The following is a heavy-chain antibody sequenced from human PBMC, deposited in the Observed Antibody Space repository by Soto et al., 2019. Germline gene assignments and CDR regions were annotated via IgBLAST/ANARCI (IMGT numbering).Heavy chain of an antibody. CDR3: ARDLEFRDGNISHLDY. V-gene: IGHV1-69*13. CDR1: GGTFRNHV. Sequence: ASVKVSCKASGGTFRNHVFNWVRQAPGQGLEWMGGIIPIIGTPNYAQKFQGRVTITADASTNTVYLDVSSLRSQDTAVYYCARDLEFRDGNISHLDYWGQGTLVTVSS. CDR2: IIPIIGTP. D-gene: IGHD3-10*01. J-gene: IGHJ4*02.